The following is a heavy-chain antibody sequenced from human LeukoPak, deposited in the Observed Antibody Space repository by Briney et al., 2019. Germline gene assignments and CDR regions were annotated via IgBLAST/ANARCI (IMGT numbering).Heavy chain of an antibody. CDR1: GGTFSSYA. Sequence: SVKVSCKASGGTFSSYAISWVRQAPGQGLEWMGRIIPILGIANYAQRFQGRVTITADKSTSTAYMELSSLRSEDTAVYYCARVGAVAGPFDYWGQGTLVTVSS. J-gene: IGHJ4*02. CDR3: ARVGAVAGPFDY. CDR2: IIPILGIA. V-gene: IGHV1-69*04. D-gene: IGHD6-19*01.